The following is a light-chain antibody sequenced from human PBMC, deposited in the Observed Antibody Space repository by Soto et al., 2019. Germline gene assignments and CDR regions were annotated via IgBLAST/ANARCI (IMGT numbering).Light chain of an antibody. CDR2: GAS. V-gene: IGKV3-20*01. Sequence: EVVITHPPATLSFSPVERATLSCRASQSVSNNYLAWYQQKPGQAPRLLIYGASNRATGIPDRFSGSGSGTDFTLTISRLETEDFAVYYCQQYGSSGTFGQGTKVDIK. J-gene: IGKJ1*01. CDR3: QQYGSSGT. CDR1: QSVSNNY.